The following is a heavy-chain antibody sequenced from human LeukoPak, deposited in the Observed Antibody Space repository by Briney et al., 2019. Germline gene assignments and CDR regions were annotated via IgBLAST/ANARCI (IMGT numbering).Heavy chain of an antibody. CDR2: IYPGDSDT. Sequence: GESLKISCKGSGYSFTSFWIGWVRQMPGKGLEWVGIIYPGDSDTRYSPSFQGQVTISADKSISAAYLQWSSLKASVTALYYCARFKPADNYFDYWGQGTLVTVSS. J-gene: IGHJ4*02. V-gene: IGHV5-51*01. D-gene: IGHD2-2*01. CDR3: ARFKPADNYFDY. CDR1: GYSFTSFW.